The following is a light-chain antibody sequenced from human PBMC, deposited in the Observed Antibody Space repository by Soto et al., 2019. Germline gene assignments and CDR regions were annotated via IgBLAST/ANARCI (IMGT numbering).Light chain of an antibody. V-gene: IGKV3-15*01. J-gene: IGKJ1*01. CDR1: QSVSNI. Sequence: ILMTQSPATLSVSPGDRASLSCSASQSVSNILAWSEQKPGQAPILLSYDASTRATGIPARFSGSGSGTEFTHTISVMQAEEFAVYYSQEYNILYARTVDQVMEVEIK. CDR3: QEYNILYART. CDR2: DAS.